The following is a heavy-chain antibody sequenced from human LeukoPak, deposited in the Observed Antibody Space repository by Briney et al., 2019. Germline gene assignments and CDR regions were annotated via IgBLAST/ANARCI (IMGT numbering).Heavy chain of an antibody. Sequence: SQTLSLTCTVSGGSISSGSYYWSWIRQPAGKGLEWIGRIYTSGSTNYNPSLKSRVTISVDTSKNQFSLKLSSVTAADTAVYYCARDPHWFGESQWFDPWGQGTLVTVSS. CDR3: ARDPHWFGESQWFDP. D-gene: IGHD3-10*01. CDR1: GGSISSGSYY. CDR2: IYTSGST. V-gene: IGHV4-61*02. J-gene: IGHJ5*02.